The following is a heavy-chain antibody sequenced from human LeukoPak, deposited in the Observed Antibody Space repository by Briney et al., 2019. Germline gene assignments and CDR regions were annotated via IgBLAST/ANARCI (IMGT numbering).Heavy chain of an antibody. V-gene: IGHV5-51*01. CDR2: IYPGDSDT. J-gene: IGHJ4*02. D-gene: IGHD2-15*01. Sequence: GEALQISCKGSGYRFTSYWIGWVRQMPGKGLEWMGIIYPGDSDTRYSPSFQGQVTISADKSISTAYLQWSSLKASDTAMYYCARLSVVAATRHFDYWGQGTLVTVSS. CDR1: GYRFTSYW. CDR3: ARLSVVAATRHFDY.